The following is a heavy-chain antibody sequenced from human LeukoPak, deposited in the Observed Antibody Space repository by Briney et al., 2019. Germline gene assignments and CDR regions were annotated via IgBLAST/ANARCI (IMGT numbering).Heavy chain of an antibody. CDR2: IASDGTGT. D-gene: IGHD5-12*01. Sequence: GGSLRLSCAASGLTLSTYWMHWVRQVPGQGLVWVSRIASDGTGTTYADSVKGRFTISRGSARNTVYLQMNNLRPEDTAVYYCARVPGYNGYSYGMDVWGQGTTVTVSS. V-gene: IGHV3-74*01. J-gene: IGHJ6*02. CDR3: ARVPGYNGYSYGMDV. CDR1: GLTLSTYW.